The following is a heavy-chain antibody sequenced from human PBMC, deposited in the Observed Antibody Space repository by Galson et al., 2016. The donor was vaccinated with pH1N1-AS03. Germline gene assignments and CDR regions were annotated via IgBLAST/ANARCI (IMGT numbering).Heavy chain of an antibody. CDR2: ISHSGNT. CDR3: ARFSGSYQFDY. J-gene: IGHJ4*02. Sequence: ETLSLTCAVSGYSISSGFHWSWVRQPPSKGLEWIGTISHSGNTYYNPSLKSRVTMSVDTSKNQFSLKLSSVTAADAAVYYCARFSGSYQFDYWGQGTLVTVSS. CDR1: GYSISSGFH. D-gene: IGHD1-26*01. V-gene: IGHV4-38-2*01.